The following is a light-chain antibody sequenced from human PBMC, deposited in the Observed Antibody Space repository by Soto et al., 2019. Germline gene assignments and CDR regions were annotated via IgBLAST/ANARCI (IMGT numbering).Light chain of an antibody. CDR2: DES. CDR3: QQRSSWPLT. J-gene: IGKJ4*01. Sequence: EIVLTQSPASLSLSPGERATLSCRASQSVGGYLAWYQQKPGRAPRLLIYDESNRATGIPDRFSGSGSGTDLTLTISRLEPEDFAVYYCQQRSSWPLTFGGGTKVDIK. CDR1: QSVGGY. V-gene: IGKV3-11*01.